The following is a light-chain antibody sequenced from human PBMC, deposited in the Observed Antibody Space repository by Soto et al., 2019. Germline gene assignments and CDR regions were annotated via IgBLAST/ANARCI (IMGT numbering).Light chain of an antibody. V-gene: IGKV1-39*01. CDR3: QQSYSTPLYT. Sequence: DIPMTQSPSSLSASVGDRVTITCRASQSISSYLNWYQQKPGKAPKLLIYAASSLQSGVPSRFSGSGSGTDFTLTISSLQPEDFATYYCQQSYSTPLYTFCQGTKLEIK. CDR1: QSISSY. CDR2: AAS. J-gene: IGKJ2*01.